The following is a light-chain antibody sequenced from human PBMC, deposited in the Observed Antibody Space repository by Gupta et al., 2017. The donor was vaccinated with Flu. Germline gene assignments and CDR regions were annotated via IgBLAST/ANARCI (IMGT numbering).Light chain of an antibody. CDR1: QSVSSN. V-gene: IGKV3-15*01. CDR3: QHNNNWPLT. J-gene: IGKJ4*01. Sequence: EIAMTQSPATLSVSPGERATLSCRASQSVSSNLAWYQQKPGQAPRLLIYGASTRATGIPARFSGSGSGTEFTLTISSLQSEDFAVYYCQHNNNWPLTFSGGTKVEIK. CDR2: GAS.